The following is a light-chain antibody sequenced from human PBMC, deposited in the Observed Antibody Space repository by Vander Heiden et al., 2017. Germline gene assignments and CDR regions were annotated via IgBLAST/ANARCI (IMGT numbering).Light chain of an antibody. CDR3: QQSYNSPRT. CDR2: AAS. CDR1: RSIASY. J-gene: IGKJ2*02. V-gene: IGKV1-39*01. Sequence: DIQMTQSPSSLSASVGDRVSITCRASRSIASYLNWYQQKPGKAPKLLIYAASTLQSGVPSRFNGGGSGTDFTLTISSLQAEDFATYNCQQSYNSPRTFGQGTKLEIK.